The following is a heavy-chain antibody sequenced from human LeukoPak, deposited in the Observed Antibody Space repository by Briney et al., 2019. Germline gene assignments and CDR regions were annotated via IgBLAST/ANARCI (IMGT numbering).Heavy chain of an antibody. D-gene: IGHD6-13*01. CDR3: ARSIPYGTTWCGRSDY. J-gene: IGHJ4*02. CDR1: GFIFTNYF. Sequence: GGSLRLSCAASGFIFTNYFMSWVRQAPGKGLEWVANIKPDGTTKFYVDSVKGRFTISRDNALNSLYLQMNSLRAEDTAIYYCARSIPYGTTWCGRSDYWGQGTLVTVSS. CDR2: IKPDGTTK. V-gene: IGHV3-7*03.